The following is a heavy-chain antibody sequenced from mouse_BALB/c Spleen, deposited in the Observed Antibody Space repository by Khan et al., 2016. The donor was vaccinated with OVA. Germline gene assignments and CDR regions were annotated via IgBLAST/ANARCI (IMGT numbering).Heavy chain of an antibody. CDR1: GYTFSNYW. V-gene: IGHV1-9*01. Sequence: QVQLQQSGAELMKPGASVKISCKATGYTFSNYWIEWVKQRPGHGLEWIGEILPGRGNSNYNEKFKGKATFTADASSNIAYMQLSSLTSEDSAVYYGARVAGTTYGMDYWGQGTSVTVSS. D-gene: IGHD4-1*01. CDR3: ARVAGTTYGMDY. J-gene: IGHJ4*01. CDR2: ILPGRGNS.